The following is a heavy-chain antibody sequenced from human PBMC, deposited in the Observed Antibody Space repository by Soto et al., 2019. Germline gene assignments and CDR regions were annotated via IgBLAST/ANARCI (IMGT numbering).Heavy chain of an antibody. CDR3: AAESYYESNGTKGRID. D-gene: IGHD3-22*01. V-gene: IGHV1-46*01. CDR1: GYTFTNYY. J-gene: IGHJ4*02. Sequence: ASLKVSCKASGYTFTNYYVHWVRQAPGQGLEWVGIINPSGGAISDAQKFQGRLTLTRDTSTSTVYMELSSLRSEDTAVYYCAAESYYESNGTKGRIDWGQGTLVTVSS. CDR2: INPSGGAI.